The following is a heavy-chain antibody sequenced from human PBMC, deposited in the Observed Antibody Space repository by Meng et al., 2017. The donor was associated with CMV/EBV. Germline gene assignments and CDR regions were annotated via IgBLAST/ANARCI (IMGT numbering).Heavy chain of an antibody. Sequence: SGPTLVKPTQTLTLTCTFSGFSLSTSGVGVGWICQPPGKALEWLALVYWNGNKRYSPSLKSRLTITKDTSKNQVVLTMTNVDPVDTGTYYCARSGVAAAMNWFDPWGQGTLVTVSS. CDR1: GFSLSTSGVG. CDR2: VYWNGNK. V-gene: IGHV2-5*01. CDR3: ARSGVAAAMNWFDP. J-gene: IGHJ5*02. D-gene: IGHD2-15*01.